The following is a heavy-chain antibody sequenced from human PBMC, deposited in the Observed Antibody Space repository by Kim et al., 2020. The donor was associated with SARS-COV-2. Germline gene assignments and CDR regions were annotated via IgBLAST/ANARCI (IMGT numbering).Heavy chain of an antibody. CDR3: ARHKRASFDY. CDR2: VFYTGNT. J-gene: IGHJ4*02. CDR1: GDLINKYY. V-gene: IGHV4-59*08. Sequence: SETLSLTCTVSGDLINKYYWSWIRQTPEKGLEWIGYVFYTGNTTYHPSLQSRVTISLDTSKTQFSLKMRSVTAADTAVYYCARHKRASFDYWGQGTLVT.